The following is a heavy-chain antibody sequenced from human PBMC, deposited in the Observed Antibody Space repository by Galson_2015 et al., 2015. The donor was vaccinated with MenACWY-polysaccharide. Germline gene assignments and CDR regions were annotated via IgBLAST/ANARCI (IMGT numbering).Heavy chain of an antibody. J-gene: IGHJ4*02. CDR1: GFTVRNSY. D-gene: IGHD5-24*01. CDR2: IYSDDRT. Sequence: SLRLSCAASGFTVRNSYMTWVCQAPGKGLEWVSIIYSDDRTFYAGSVKGRFTISRDNSKNTLHLQVNSLRPEDTAVYYCAREASTMATIYYFDYWGQGTLVTVSS. CDR3: AREASTMATIYYFDY. V-gene: IGHV3-66*02.